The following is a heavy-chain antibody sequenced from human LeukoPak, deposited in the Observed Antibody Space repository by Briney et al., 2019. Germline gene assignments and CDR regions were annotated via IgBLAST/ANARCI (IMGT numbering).Heavy chain of an antibody. D-gene: IGHD4-17*01. CDR3: ATGASKVTTDFANY. Sequence: GESLTISCKGSGYSFTNYWISWVRQMPGKGLEWTGRIDPSDSYTKYSPSFEGHVTISVDKSISTALLQWSSLKASDSAMYYCATGASKVTTDFANYWGQGSQVAVSS. CDR2: IDPSDSYT. V-gene: IGHV5-10-1*01. CDR1: GYSFTNYW. J-gene: IGHJ4*02.